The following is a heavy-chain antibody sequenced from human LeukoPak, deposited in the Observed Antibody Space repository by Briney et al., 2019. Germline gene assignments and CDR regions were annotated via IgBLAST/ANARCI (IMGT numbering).Heavy chain of an antibody. Sequence: SQTLSLTCTVSGGPISSGLNYWSWIRQPAGKGLEWIGRIYTSGTTNYNPSLKSRVTISVDTSKNQFSLKLSSVTAADTAVYYCARETPGDDAFDIWGQGTMVTVSS. CDR3: ARETPGDDAFDI. V-gene: IGHV4-61*02. D-gene: IGHD1-26*01. CDR1: GGPISSGLNY. CDR2: IYTSGTT. J-gene: IGHJ3*02.